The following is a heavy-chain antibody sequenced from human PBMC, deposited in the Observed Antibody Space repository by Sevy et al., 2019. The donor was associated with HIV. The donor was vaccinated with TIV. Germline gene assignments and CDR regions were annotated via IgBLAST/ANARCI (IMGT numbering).Heavy chain of an antibody. CDR2: IRSQTYCGTT. CDR3: TKMDTALDAFDY. Sequence: GGSLRLSCTASGFTFGDCAMSWFRQAPGKGLEWVGLIRSQTYCGTTNYAASVSGRFTISRDDSESIVYLQMNGLKTEDTAVYVCTKMDTALDAFDYWGQGTLVTVSS. V-gene: IGHV3-49*03. J-gene: IGHJ4*02. CDR1: GFTFGDCA. D-gene: IGHD5-18*01.